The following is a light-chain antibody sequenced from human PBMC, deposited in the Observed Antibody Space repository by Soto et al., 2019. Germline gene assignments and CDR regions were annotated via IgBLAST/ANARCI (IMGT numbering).Light chain of an antibody. CDR1: SSDVGGYNY. Sequence: QSVLTQPRSVSGSPGQSVTISCTGTSSDVGGYNYVSWYQQHPGKAPKLMIYDVSKRPSGVPDRFYGSKSGNTASLTISGLQAEDEADYYCCSYAGSYYVFVTGTKVTVL. CDR3: CSYAGSYYV. J-gene: IGLJ1*01. CDR2: DVS. V-gene: IGLV2-11*01.